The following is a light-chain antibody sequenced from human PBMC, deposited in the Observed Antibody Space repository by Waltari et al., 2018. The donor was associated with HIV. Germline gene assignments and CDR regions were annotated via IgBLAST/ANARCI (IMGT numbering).Light chain of an antibody. CDR2: RNN. CDR1: TSNIGSND. CDR3: VAWDDSLRGVL. J-gene: IGLJ2*01. V-gene: IGLV1-47*01. Sequence: SVLTQPPSASGTPGQRVTISCSGSTSNIGSNDVFWYQHLPGAAPKLLIHRNNQRPSGVPDRFSGSTSGTSASLTISGLRSEYEADYYCVAWDDSLRGVLFGGGTKVAVL.